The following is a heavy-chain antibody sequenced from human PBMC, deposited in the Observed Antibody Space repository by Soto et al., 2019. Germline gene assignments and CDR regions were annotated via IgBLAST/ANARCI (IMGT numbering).Heavy chain of an antibody. V-gene: IGHV3-9*01. CDR1: GFTFDDYA. CDR3: AKDGPPYYDFWSGYYEPVPYFDY. Sequence: GGSLRPSFAAFGFTFDDYAMHGVRQAPGKGLEWVSGMSWNSGSIGSADSVEGRFTISSDNAKNSLYLQMNSLRAEDTALDYCAKDGPPYYDFWSGYYEPVPYFDYWGQGTLVTVSS. CDR2: MSWNSGSI. J-gene: IGHJ4*02. D-gene: IGHD3-3*01.